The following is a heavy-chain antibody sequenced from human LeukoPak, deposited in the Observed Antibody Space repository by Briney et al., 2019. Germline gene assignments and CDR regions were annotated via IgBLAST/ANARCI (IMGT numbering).Heavy chain of an antibody. CDR2: IYSADSDT. Sequence: GESLKISCKGSGYSFTSYWIGWVRQMPGEGLEWMGIIYSADSDTRYSPSFQGQVTIPVDKSIRTAYLQWSSLKASDSAIYYCARGIYHFDYWGQGTLVTVSS. CDR1: GYSFTSYW. V-gene: IGHV5-51*01. J-gene: IGHJ4*02. D-gene: IGHD5/OR15-5a*01. CDR3: ARGIYHFDY.